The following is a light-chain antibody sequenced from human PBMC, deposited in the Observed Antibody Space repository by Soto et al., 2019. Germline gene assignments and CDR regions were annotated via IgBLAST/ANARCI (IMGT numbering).Light chain of an antibody. CDR3: QQYNSYLTWT. V-gene: IGKV1-5*03. CDR1: QSISSW. CDR2: KAS. J-gene: IGKJ5*01. Sequence: DIQMTQSPSTLSASVGDRVTITCRASQSISSWLAWYQQKPGKAPKLLIYKASSLESGVPSRFSGSGSGTEFTLTISSLQPDDFATYYCQQYNSYLTWTFGQGTRLEIK.